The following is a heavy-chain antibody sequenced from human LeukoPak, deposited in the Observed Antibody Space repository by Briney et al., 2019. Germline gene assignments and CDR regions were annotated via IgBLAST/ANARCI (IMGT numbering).Heavy chain of an antibody. CDR1: GFTFSSYA. CDR3: ARHGEAYADSKTDY. D-gene: IGHD3-10*01. V-gene: IGHV3-23*01. J-gene: IGHJ4*02. Sequence: GGSLRLSCAASGFTFSSYAMRWVRQPPGKGLDWVSAISSSGGSTYYADSVKGRFTISRDNSKNTLYLQMNSLRADDTAVYYCARHGEAYADSKTDYWGQGTLVTVSS. CDR2: ISSSGGST.